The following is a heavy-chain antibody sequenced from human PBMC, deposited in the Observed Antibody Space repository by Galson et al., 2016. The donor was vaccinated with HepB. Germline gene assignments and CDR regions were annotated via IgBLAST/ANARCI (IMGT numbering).Heavy chain of an antibody. V-gene: IGHV3-7*04. D-gene: IGHD2-15*01. CDR2: INQNGGRT. CDR1: RLTFSTYW. Sequence: SLRLSCAASRLTFSTYWMTWVRQAPGNGLEWVANINQNGGRTNYVESVKGRFTISRDNAKHSLYLQINSLRPEDTAIYYCAGDRSPAQANNWYDALDIWGQGTLVTVSS. CDR3: AGDRSPAQANNWYDALDI. J-gene: IGHJ3*02.